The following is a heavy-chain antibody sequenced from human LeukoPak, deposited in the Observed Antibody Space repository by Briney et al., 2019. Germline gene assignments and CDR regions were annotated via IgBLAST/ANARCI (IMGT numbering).Heavy chain of an antibody. CDR3: ARDRMVRGVIMPDAFDI. V-gene: IGHV1-69*01. Sequence: SSVKVSCKASGGTFSSYAISWVRQAPGQGLEWMGGIIPIFGTANYAQKFQGRVTITADESTSTAYMELSSLGSEDTAVYYCARDRMVRGVIMPDAFDIWGQGTMVTVSS. CDR2: IIPIFGTA. CDR1: GGTFSSYA. D-gene: IGHD3-10*01. J-gene: IGHJ3*02.